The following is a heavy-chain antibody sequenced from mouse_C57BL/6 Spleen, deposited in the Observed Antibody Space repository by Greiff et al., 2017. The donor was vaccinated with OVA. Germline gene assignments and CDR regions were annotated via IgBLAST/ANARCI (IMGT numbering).Heavy chain of an antibody. D-gene: IGHD2-5*01. J-gene: IGHJ3*01. CDR3: AKRDSNLWFAY. CDR1: GFSLTSYG. V-gene: IGHV2-9*01. Sequence: VQVVESGPGLVAPSQSLSITCTVSGFSLTSYGVDWVRQPPGKGLEWLGVIWGGGSTNYNSALMSRLSISKDNSKSQAFLKTNSLQTDDTAMYDCAKRDSNLWFAYWGQGTLVTVSA. CDR2: IWGGGST.